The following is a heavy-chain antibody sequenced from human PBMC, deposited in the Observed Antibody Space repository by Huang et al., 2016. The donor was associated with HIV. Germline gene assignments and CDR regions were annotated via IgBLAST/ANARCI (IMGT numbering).Heavy chain of an antibody. CDR1: GFTFSGFS. D-gene: IGHD6-13*01. V-gene: IGHV3-23*01. CDR3: AKAGSSWHSPYDY. Sequence: EVQLLESGGGLVQPGGSLGLSCAASGFTFSGFSMNWVRQAPGKGLEWVATSGEDGNTTYYSDSVKGRFSVSRDNSKNTLWLQMNTLRVEDTALYFCAKAGSSWHSPYDYWGQGTLVTVSS. CDR2: SGEDGNTT. J-gene: IGHJ4*02.